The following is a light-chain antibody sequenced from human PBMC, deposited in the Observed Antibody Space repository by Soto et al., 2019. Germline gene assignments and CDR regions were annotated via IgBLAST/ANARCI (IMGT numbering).Light chain of an antibody. J-gene: IGKJ5*01. CDR1: QGIISF. CDR2: AAS. Sequence: IQLTQSPSSLSASIGDRVTITCRASQGIISFLAWYQQKPGKAPKLLIYAASTLQSGIPSRFSGSGSGTDFTLTISSLQPEAFETYYCQQLNIDSYPITFGQGTRLEIK. V-gene: IGKV1-9*01. CDR3: QQLNIDSYPIT.